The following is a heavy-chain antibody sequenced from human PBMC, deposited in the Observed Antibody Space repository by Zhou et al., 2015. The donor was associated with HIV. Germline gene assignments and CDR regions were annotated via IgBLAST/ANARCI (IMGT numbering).Heavy chain of an antibody. CDR3: ASDLGYCSGGSCYHYYGMDV. V-gene: IGHV1-69*01. CDR1: GGTFNSYA. D-gene: IGHD2-15*01. CDR2: IIPIFGTA. J-gene: IGHJ6*02. Sequence: QVQLVQSGAAVKKPGSSVKVSCKASGGTFNSYAISWVRQAPGQGLEWMGGIIPIFGTANYAQKFQGRVTITADESTSTAYMELSSLRSEDTAVYYCASDLGYCSGGSCYHYYGMDVWGQGTTVTVSS.